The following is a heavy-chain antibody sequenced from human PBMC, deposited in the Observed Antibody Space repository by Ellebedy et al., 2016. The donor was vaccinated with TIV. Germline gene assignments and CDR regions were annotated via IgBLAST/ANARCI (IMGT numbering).Heavy chain of an antibody. D-gene: IGHD6-19*01. CDR3: ARHSTSGWYWSGFDV. CDR2: IIPIFGTP. Sequence: SVKVSCKASGGTFGNYAIRWVRQAPGQGLEWMGGIIPIFGTPNYAQKVQGRVTITADVFAKTAYMELSSLRPEDTAVYYCARHSTSGWYWSGFDVWGQGTMVTVSS. J-gene: IGHJ3*01. CDR1: GGTFGNYA. V-gene: IGHV1-69*13.